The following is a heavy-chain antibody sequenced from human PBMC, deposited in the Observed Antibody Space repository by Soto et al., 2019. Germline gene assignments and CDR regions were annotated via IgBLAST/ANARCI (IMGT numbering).Heavy chain of an antibody. V-gene: IGHV4-34*01. J-gene: IGHJ6*02. CDR3: ARDRPLMDV. Sequence: PSETLSLTCAVYGGSFSGHYWSWIRQPPGKGLEWIGEINHSGSANYNPSLKSRVTISVDTSQNQFSLKLSSVTAADTAVYYCARDRPLMDVWGQGTTVT. CDR1: GGSFSGHY. CDR2: INHSGSA.